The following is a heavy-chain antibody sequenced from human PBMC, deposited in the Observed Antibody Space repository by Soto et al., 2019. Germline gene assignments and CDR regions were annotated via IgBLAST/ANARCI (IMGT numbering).Heavy chain of an antibody. CDR3: ARTILAAGTYYFDY. CDR1: GGSISSGDSY. J-gene: IGHJ4*02. CDR2: IYYSGIT. V-gene: IGHV4-30-4*01. Sequence: ASETLSLTCTVSGGSISSGDSYWSWIRQPPGKGLEWIGYIYYSGITYYNPSLKNRVTISVHTSKNQFSLKLSSVNAADTAVYYCARTILAAGTYYFDYWGQGTLVTVSS. D-gene: IGHD6-13*01.